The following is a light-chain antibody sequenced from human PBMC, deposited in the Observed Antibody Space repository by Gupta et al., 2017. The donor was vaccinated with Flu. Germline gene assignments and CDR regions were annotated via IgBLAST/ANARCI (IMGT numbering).Light chain of an antibody. CDR2: AAS. CDR1: QSISTY. CDR3: QLSYSTPL. J-gene: IGKJ4*01. Sequence: DIQMTQSPSSLSASVGDRVTITCRASQSISTYLNWYQQKPGKAPKLLIYAASSLQSGVPSRFSGSGSGTDFTLTISSLQPEDFATYYCQLSYSTPLFGGGTKVAIK. V-gene: IGKV1-39*01.